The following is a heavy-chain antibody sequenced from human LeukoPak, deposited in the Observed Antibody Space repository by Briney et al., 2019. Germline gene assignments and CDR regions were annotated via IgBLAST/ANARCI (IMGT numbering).Heavy chain of an antibody. CDR1: GYTLSTYT. V-gene: IGHV1-3*01. CDR3: ARDASGSYFY. CDR2: IYAGNGNV. D-gene: IGHD1-26*01. Sequence: ASVKVSCKASGYTLSTYTMHWLRQAPGQRPEWMGCIYAGNGNVKYSQNFQARVTITADESTSTAYMELSSLRSEDTAVYYCARDASGSYFYWGQGTLVTVSS. J-gene: IGHJ4*02.